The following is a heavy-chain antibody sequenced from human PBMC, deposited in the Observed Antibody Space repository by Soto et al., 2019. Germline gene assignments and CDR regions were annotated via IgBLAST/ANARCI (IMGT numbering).Heavy chain of an antibody. CDR1: GGSVRSSSYY. Sequence: QLRLQESGPGLVKSPETLSLTCTVSGGSVRSSSYYWGWIRQPPGKGLEWIASIYYSGRTHNNPALKSRVTMSIDTYTNQFSLKMNSVTAADTAVYYCARHEGGAAADRPLDYWGQGTLVTVSS. D-gene: IGHD6-13*01. CDR3: ARHEGGAAADRPLDY. J-gene: IGHJ4*02. V-gene: IGHV4-39*01. CDR2: IYYSGRT.